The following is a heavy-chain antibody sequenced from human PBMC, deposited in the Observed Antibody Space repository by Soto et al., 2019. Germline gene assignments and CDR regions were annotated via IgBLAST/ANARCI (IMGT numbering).Heavy chain of an antibody. J-gene: IGHJ4*02. CDR1: GFTFSSYQ. Sequence: GGSLRLSCAASGFTFSSYQMNWVRQAPGKGLEWVSYITMSGSTMYYADSVKGRFTISRDNAKNSLFLQMNSLRVEDTAVYYCAGGYSSGWSPGGYFDYWGQGTLVTVSS. V-gene: IGHV3-48*03. CDR3: AGGYSSGWSPGGYFDY. D-gene: IGHD6-19*01. CDR2: ITMSGSTM.